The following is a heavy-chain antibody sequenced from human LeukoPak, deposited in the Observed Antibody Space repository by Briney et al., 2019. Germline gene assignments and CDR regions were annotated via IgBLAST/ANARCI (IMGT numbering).Heavy chain of an antibody. Sequence: SETLSLTCTVSGGSITSHYCTWIRQSPGKGLEYIAYINYSGDTNYNPSLRSRVTISVGTSKDQVSLKLSSVSAADTAVYYCARLFGDTALRVHYHYMDVWGKGTTVTVSS. J-gene: IGHJ6*03. CDR2: INYSGDT. D-gene: IGHD3-3*01. CDR1: GGSITSHY. CDR3: ARLFGDTALRVHYHYMDV. V-gene: IGHV4-59*11.